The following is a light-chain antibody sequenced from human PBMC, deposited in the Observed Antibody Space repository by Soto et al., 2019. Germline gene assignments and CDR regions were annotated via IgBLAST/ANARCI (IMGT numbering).Light chain of an antibody. J-gene: IGKJ1*01. V-gene: IGKV3-20*01. CDR1: QSVSSSY. CDR3: QQYGSSRT. CDR2: GAS. Sequence: EIVLTQSPGTLSLSPGERATLSCRASQSVSSSYLAWYQQKPGQAPRLLIYGASSRATGIPDRFRGSGSGXXXTLTISXLEPEDFAVYYCQQYGSSRTFGQGTKVDIK.